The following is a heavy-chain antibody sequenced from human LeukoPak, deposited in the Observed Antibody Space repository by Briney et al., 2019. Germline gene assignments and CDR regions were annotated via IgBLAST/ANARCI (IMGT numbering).Heavy chain of an antibody. J-gene: IGHJ4*02. CDR2: IYHSGST. V-gene: IGHV4-38-2*02. D-gene: IGHD1-26*01. Sequence: SETLSLTCTVSGYSISSGYYWGWIRQPPGKGLEWIGSIYHSGSTYYNPSLKSRVTISVDTSKNQFSLKLSSVTAADTAVYYCASSRGSYLGIRKYYFDYWGQGTLVTVSS. CDR1: GYSISSGYY. CDR3: ASSRGSYLGIRKYYFDY.